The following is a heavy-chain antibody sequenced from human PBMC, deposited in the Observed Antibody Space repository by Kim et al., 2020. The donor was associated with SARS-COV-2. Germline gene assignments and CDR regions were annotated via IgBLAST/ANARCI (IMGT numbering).Heavy chain of an antibody. CDR1: GGSFSGYY. CDR2: INHSGST. J-gene: IGHJ6*02. CDR3: ARGLVVGATSPFYYYYGMDV. D-gene: IGHD1-26*01. V-gene: IGHV4-34*01. Sequence: SETLSLTCAVYGGSFSGYYWSWIRQPPGKGLEWIGEINHSGSTNYNPSLKSRVTISVDTSKNQFSLKLSSVTAADTAVYYCARGLVVGATSPFYYYYGMDVWGQGTTVTVSS.